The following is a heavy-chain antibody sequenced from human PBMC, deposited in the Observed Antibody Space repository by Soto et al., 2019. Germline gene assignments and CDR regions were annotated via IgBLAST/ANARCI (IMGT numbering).Heavy chain of an antibody. V-gene: IGHV4-4*07. J-gene: IGHJ3*02. CDR2: IYISGST. CDR1: GGPINGYY. D-gene: IGHD1-26*01. Sequence: SETLSLTCTVSGGPINGYYWSWIRQPAGKGLEWIGRIYISGSTNYNPSLKSRVTMSVDTSKNQFSLKLRSLTAADTAVYYCARAKGGSSLAFDIWGQGTMVTVSS. CDR3: ARAKGGSSLAFDI.